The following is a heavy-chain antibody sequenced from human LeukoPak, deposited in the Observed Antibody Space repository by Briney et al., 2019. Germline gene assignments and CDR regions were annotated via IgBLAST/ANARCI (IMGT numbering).Heavy chain of an antibody. Sequence: PGGSLRLSCAASGFTFSSYEMNWVRQAPGKGLEWVSYISSSGSTTDYADSVKGRFTISRDNAKNSLYLQMNSLRAEDTAFYYCARDISGSGGVGSLWTPPFDPWGQGTLVTVSS. CDR1: GFTFSSYE. D-gene: IGHD1-26*01. J-gene: IGHJ5*02. CDR3: ARDISGSGGVGSLWTPPFDP. V-gene: IGHV3-48*03. CDR2: ISSSGSTT.